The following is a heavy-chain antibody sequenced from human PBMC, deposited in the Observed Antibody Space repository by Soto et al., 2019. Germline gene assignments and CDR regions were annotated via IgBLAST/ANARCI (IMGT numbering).Heavy chain of an antibody. CDR2: INHSGST. J-gene: IGHJ5*02. V-gene: IGHV4-34*01. D-gene: IGHD6-13*01. CDR3: ARGRAAAGPPGHNWFDP. CDR1: GGSFSGYY. Sequence: PSETLSLTCAVFGGSFSGYYWSWVRQPPGKGLKWIGEINHSGSTNHNPSLESRVTLSVDTSKNQFSLKLSSVAAADTAVYYCARGRAAAGPPGHNWFDPWGQGTLVTVSS.